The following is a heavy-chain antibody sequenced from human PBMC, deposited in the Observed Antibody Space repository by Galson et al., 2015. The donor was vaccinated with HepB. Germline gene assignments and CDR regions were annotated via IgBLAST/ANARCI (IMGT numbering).Heavy chain of an antibody. CDR1: GFTFSSHA. D-gene: IGHD2-21*01. J-gene: IGHJ4*02. Sequence: SLRLSCAASGFTFSSHAMSWVRQAPGKGLEWVSGLNGIGGRTIYADSVKGRFTISRDNSKNTLYLQMNSLRAEDTAVYYCAKAQCGSECFYFIDQWGQGTQVTVSS. CDR3: AKAQCGSECFYFIDQ. V-gene: IGHV3-23*01. CDR2: LNGIGGRT.